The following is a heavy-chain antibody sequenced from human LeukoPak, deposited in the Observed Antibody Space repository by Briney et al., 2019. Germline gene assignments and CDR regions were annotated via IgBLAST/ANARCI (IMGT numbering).Heavy chain of an antibody. CDR3: AKGGRGATTALFDY. J-gene: IGHJ4*02. CDR2: IYYSGST. D-gene: IGHD1-26*01. CDR1: GGSISSSSYY. Sequence: PSETLSLTCTVSGGSISSSSYYWSWIRQPPGKGLEWIGYIYYSGSTNYNPSLKSRVTISVDTSKNQFSLKLSSVTAADTAVYYCAKGGRGATTALFDYWGQGTLVTVSS. V-gene: IGHV4-61*01.